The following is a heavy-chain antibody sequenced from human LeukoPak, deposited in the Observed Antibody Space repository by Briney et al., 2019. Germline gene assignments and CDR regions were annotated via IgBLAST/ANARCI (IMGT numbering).Heavy chain of an antibody. J-gene: IGHJ6*03. CDR2: ISGSGGST. CDR1: GFIFNNYA. Sequence: PGGSLRLSCAAPGFIFNNYAMSWVRQAPGKGLEWVSAISGSGGSTYYADSVKGRFTISRDNSKNTLYLQMNSLRAEDTAVYYCAKGPSGYYYYYMDVWGKGTTVTVSS. V-gene: IGHV3-23*01. CDR3: AKGPSGYYYYYMDV.